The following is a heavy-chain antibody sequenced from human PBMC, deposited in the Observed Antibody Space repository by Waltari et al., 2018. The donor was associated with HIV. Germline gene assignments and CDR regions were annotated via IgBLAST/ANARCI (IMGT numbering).Heavy chain of an antibody. Sequence: EVQLVESGGGLVQPGRSLRLSCTASGFTFGDYAMSWVRQAPGKVLEWVGFIRSKAYGGTTEYAASVKGRFTISRDDSKSIAYLQMNSLKTEDTAVYYCTRVYEDDAFDIWGQGTMVTVS. V-gene: IGHV3-49*04. CDR3: TRVYEDDAFDI. CDR1: GFTFGDYA. CDR2: IRSKAYGGTT. D-gene: IGHD3-22*01. J-gene: IGHJ3*02.